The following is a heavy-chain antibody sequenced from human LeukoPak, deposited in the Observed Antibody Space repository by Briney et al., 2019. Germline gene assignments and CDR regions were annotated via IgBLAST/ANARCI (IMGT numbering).Heavy chain of an antibody. CDR2: ITSSSSYT. Sequence: GGSLRLSCAASGFTFSSYAMHWVRQAPGKGLEWVSSITSSSSYTFYADSVKGRFTISRDNAKNSLYLQMNSLRADDTAVYYCARVRLDYDFWSGYYKNWGQGTMVTVSS. CDR1: GFTFSSYA. J-gene: IGHJ3*01. V-gene: IGHV3-21*01. CDR3: ARVRLDYDFWSGYYKN. D-gene: IGHD3-3*01.